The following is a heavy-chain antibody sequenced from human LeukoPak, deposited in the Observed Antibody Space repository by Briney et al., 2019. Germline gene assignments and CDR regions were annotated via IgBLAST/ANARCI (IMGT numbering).Heavy chain of an antibody. D-gene: IGHD3-10*01. Sequence: PGGSLRLSCSASGFTFSSYAMHWVRQAPGKGLEYVSAISSNGGSTYYADSVKGRFTISRDNSKNPLYLQMSSLRAEDTAVYYCVKSLWFGEFPLDYWGQGTLVTVSS. CDR2: ISSNGGST. V-gene: IGHV3-64D*06. J-gene: IGHJ4*02. CDR3: VKSLWFGEFPLDY. CDR1: GFTFSSYA.